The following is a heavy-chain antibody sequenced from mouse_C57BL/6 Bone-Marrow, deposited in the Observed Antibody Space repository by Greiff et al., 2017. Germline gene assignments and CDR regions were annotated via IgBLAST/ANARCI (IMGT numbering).Heavy chain of an antibody. D-gene: IGHD1-1*01. Sequence: QVQLKQPGAELVKPGASVNLSCKASGYTFTSYWMHWVKQRPGQGLEWIGMIHPNSGSTNYNEKFKSKATLTVDKSSSTAYMQLSSLTSEDSAVYYCARPIITTVPYYFDYWGQGTTLTVSS. CDR2: IHPNSGST. CDR1: GYTFTSYW. CDR3: ARPIITTVPYYFDY. J-gene: IGHJ2*01. V-gene: IGHV1-64*01.